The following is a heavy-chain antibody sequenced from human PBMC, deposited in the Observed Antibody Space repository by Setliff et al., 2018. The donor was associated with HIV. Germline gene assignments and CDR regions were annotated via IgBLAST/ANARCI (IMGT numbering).Heavy chain of an antibody. D-gene: IGHD4-17*01. V-gene: IGHV4-59*11. CDR2: IYSTGST. CDR3: AKGAGFYGDYTFDH. CDR1: GPSINIHY. Sequence: KPSETLSLTCTVSGPSINIHYWSWIRQSPGKGFEWIGYIYSTGSTNYNPSLQSRVTISMVASRNQFSLKVTSVTAADTAVYYRAKGAGFYGDYTFDHWGQGRQVTVSS. J-gene: IGHJ4*02.